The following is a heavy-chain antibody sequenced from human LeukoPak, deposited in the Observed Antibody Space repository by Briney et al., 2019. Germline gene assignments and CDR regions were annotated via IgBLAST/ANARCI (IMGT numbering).Heavy chain of an antibody. Sequence: GGSLRLSCAASGFTFSNAWMSWVRQAPGKGLEWVGRIKSKTDGGTTDYAAPVKGRFTISRDDSKNTLYLQMNSLKTEDTAVYYCTTVGYGDILTGYWPATYNHAFDYWGQGTLVTVSS. CDR3: TTVGYGDILTGYWPATYNHAFDY. J-gene: IGHJ4*02. D-gene: IGHD3-9*01. V-gene: IGHV3-15*01. CDR2: IKSKTDGGTT. CDR1: GFTFSNAW.